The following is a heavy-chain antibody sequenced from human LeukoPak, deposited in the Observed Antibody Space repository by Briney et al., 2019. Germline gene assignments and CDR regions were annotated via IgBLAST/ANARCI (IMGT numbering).Heavy chain of an antibody. CDR1: GYTFTSYG. CDR2: ISAYNGNT. V-gene: IGHV1-18*01. CDR3: AKEDCSGGSCYKFDP. J-gene: IGHJ5*02. D-gene: IGHD2-15*01. Sequence: ASVKVSCKASGYTFTSYGISWVRQAPGQGLEWMGWISAYNGNTNYAQKLQGRVTMTTDTSTSTAYMELRSLRSEDTAVYYCAKEDCSGGSCYKFDPWGQGTLVTVSS.